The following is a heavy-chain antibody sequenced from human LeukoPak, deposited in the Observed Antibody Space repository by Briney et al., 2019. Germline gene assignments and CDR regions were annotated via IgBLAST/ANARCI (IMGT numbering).Heavy chain of an antibody. CDR1: GGSFSGHY. D-gene: IGHD3-22*01. CDR3: ARRIVVPDAFDI. CDR2: INHSGST. V-gene: IGHV4-34*01. J-gene: IGHJ3*02. Sequence: SETLSLTCAVYGGSFSGHYWSWIRQPPGKGLEWIGEINHSGSTNYNPSLKSRVTISVDTSKNQFSLKLSSVTAADTAVYYRARRIVVPDAFDIWGQGTMVTVSS.